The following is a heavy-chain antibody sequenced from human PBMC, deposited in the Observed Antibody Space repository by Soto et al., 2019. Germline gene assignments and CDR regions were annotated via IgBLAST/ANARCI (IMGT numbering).Heavy chain of an antibody. CDR1: GYSFTSLA. CDR2: MEPSTGRT. D-gene: IGHD1-26*01. CDR3: ARGVSAGVDY. J-gene: IGHJ4*02. V-gene: IGHV1-8*01. Sequence: QVQLVQSGAEVREPGASVKVSCKASGYSFTSLAINWVRQTAGQGLEWMGWMEPSTGRTGYAQKFQGRVTMTRDTSINTAYMELTTLTSDDTALYYCARGVSAGVDYWGQGTLVTVSS.